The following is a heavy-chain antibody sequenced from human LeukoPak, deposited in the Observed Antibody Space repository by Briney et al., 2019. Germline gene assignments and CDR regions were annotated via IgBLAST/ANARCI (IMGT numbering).Heavy chain of an antibody. V-gene: IGHV4-30-4*01. Sequence: SETLSLTCTVSGGSISSGDYYWSWIRQPPGKGLEWIGYIYYSGSTYYNPSLKSRVTISVDTSKNQFSLKLSSVTAADTAVYYCARVAEENYFDYWGQGTLVTVSS. D-gene: IGHD2-15*01. CDR1: GGSISSGDYY. CDR2: IYYSGST. J-gene: IGHJ4*02. CDR3: ARVAEENYFDY.